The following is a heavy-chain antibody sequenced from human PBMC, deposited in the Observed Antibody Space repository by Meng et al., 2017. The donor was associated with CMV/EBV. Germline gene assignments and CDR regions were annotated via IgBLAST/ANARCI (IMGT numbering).Heavy chain of an antibody. CDR3: ARGGGDYSGYDWEADY. D-gene: IGHD5-12*01. V-gene: IGHV3-74*01. J-gene: IGHJ4*02. CDR1: GFTFSSYW. Sequence: GGSLRLSCAASGFTFSSYWMHWVRQAPGKGLVWVSRINSDGSSTSYAYSVKGRFTISRDSAKNTLYLQMNSLRAEDTAVYYCARGGGDYSGYDWEADYWGQGTLVTVSS. CDR2: INSDGSST.